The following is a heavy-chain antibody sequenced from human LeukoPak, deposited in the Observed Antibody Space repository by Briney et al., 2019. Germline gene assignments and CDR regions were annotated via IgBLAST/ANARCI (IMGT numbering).Heavy chain of an antibody. J-gene: IGHJ4*02. CDR3: ASGPDSSGWYGDY. CDR1: GFTFSSYA. V-gene: IGHV3-23*01. CDR2: ISGSGDST. Sequence: GGSLRLSCAASGFTFSSYAMSWVRQAPGKGLEWVSAISGSGDSTYYADSVKGRFTISRDNSKNTLYLQMNSLRAEDTAVYYCASGPDSSGWYGDYWGQGTLVTVSS. D-gene: IGHD6-19*01.